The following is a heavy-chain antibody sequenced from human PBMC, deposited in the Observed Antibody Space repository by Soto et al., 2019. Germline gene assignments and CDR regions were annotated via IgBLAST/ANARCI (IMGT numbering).Heavy chain of an antibody. Sequence: QVQLQESGPGLVKPSQTLSLTCTVSGGSISSGGYYWSWIRQHLGKGLEWIGYIYYSGSTYYNPSLLSRGTISVDTSKNQFSRKLSSVSSADAAVYYCARVDYDSSRLIGYWGQGTLVTVSS. V-gene: IGHV4-31*03. CDR1: GGSISSGGYY. CDR2: IYYSGST. D-gene: IGHD3-22*01. J-gene: IGHJ4*02. CDR3: ARVDYDSSRLIGY.